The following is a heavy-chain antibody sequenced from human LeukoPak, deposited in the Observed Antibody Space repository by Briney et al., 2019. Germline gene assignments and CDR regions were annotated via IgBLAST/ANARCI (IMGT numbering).Heavy chain of an antibody. CDR2: ISGSGGST. Sequence: GGSLRLSCAASAFTFSSYAMSSARHPPGKGLEWVSVISGSGGSTYYAESVKGRFTISGDNSKNTLYLDMNSLRAEDTAVYYCAKDRRDGYLGDAFDIWGQGTPVTVSS. V-gene: IGHV3-23*01. CDR3: AKDRRDGYLGDAFDI. D-gene: IGHD5-24*01. J-gene: IGHJ3*02. CDR1: AFTFSSYA.